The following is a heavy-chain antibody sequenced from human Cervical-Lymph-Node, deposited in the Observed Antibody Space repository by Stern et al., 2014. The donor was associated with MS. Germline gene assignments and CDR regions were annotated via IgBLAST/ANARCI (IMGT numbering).Heavy chain of an antibody. V-gene: IGHV4-39*02. D-gene: IGHD3-10*01. CDR2: VSSTGKT. Sequence: QLQLQESGPGLVKPSETLSLTCTVSGGSISSGGYFWGWIRHPPGKGLEWIGRVSSTGKTYFQPFLRSRLTISLDTSNNHFVPRLSSVAVADTGFYYCARRVRGSMVRGAFHFDSWGQGTLVTVSS. CDR3: ARRVRGSMVRGAFHFDS. J-gene: IGHJ4*02. CDR1: GGSISSGGYF.